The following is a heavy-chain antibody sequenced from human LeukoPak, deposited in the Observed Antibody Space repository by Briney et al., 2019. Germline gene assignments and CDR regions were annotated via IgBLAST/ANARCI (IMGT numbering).Heavy chain of an antibody. D-gene: IGHD3-10*01. CDR3: ARDRETYGSGSYNIDY. J-gene: IGHJ4*02. CDR1: GYTFTGYY. CDR2: INPNSGGT. V-gene: IGHV1-2*06. Sequence: ASVKVSYKASGYTFTGYYMHWVRQAPGQGLEWMGRINPNSGGTNYAQKFQGRVTMTRDTSISTAYMELSRLRSDDTAVYYCARDRETYGSGSYNIDYWGQGTLVTVSS.